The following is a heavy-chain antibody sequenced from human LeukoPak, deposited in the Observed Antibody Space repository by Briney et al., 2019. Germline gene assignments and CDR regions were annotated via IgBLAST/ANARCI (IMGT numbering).Heavy chain of an antibody. D-gene: IGHD5-18*01. Sequence: ASVKVSCKASGYTFTRYDINWVRQATAQGREWTGWMNPNSGRTGYAQKSQGRVTMTRNTSISTAYMELSSLRSEDTAVYYCARGRGRIQLWFRGNGMDAWGQGTTVTVSS. CDR2: MNPNSGRT. V-gene: IGHV1-8*01. CDR3: ARGRGRIQLWFRGNGMDA. J-gene: IGHJ6*02. CDR1: GYTFTRYD.